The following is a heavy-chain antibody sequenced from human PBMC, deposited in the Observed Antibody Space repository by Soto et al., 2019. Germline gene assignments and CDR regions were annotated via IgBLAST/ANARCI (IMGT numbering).Heavy chain of an antibody. CDR3: ARATPAKDLSWVVVPAAMGYYYYGMDV. J-gene: IGHJ6*02. Sequence: SETLSLTCTVSGGSISSYYWSWIRQPPGKGLEWIGYIYYSGSTNYNPSLKSRVTISVDTSKNQFSLKLSSVTAADTAVYYCARATPAKDLSWVVVPAAMGYYYYGMDVWGQGTTVTVSS. CDR2: IYYSGST. V-gene: IGHV4-59*01. D-gene: IGHD2-2*01. CDR1: GGSISSYY.